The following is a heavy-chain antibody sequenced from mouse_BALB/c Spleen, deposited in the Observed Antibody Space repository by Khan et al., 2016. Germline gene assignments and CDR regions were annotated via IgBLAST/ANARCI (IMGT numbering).Heavy chain of an antibody. CDR3: ARYYYGGAPWFAY. D-gene: IGHD1-1*02. CDR2: IHYSGST. CDR1: GFSITSDYS. J-gene: IGHJ3*01. V-gene: IGHV3-1*02. Sequence: EVQLVESGPDLVKPSQSLSLTCTVTGFSITSDYSWHWIRQFPGNKLEWMGYIHYSGSTNYNPSLKSRISITRDTSKNQFFLQLNSVTTEDTATFYSARYYYGGAPWFAYWGQGTLVTVSA.